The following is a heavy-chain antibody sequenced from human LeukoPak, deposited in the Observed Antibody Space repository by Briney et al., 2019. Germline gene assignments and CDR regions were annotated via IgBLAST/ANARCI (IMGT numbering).Heavy chain of an antibody. V-gene: IGHV1-2*02. CDR3: ARVVHNDRNFDY. CDR1: GYTFTDYY. Sequence: ASVKVSCKASGYTFTDYYMHWVRQAPGQGLEWMGWINPNSGGTNSAQKFQGRVTMTRDTSISTAYMELSRLRSDDTAVYYCARVVHNDRNFDYWGQGTLVTVSS. CDR2: INPNSGGT. J-gene: IGHJ4*02. D-gene: IGHD3-22*01.